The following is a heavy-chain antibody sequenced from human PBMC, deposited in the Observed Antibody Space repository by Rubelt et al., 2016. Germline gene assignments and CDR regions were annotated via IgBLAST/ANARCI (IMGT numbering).Heavy chain of an antibody. CDR1: GFTFSIYS. D-gene: IGHD1-14*01. V-gene: IGHV3-21*06. CDR3: ARNPESYYFDY. J-gene: IGHJ4*02. Sequence: GGGLVKPGGSLRLSCAASGFTFSIYSINWVRQAPGKGLEWVSSITSRSSYIYYADSVKGRFTISRDNAKNLLYLQMNSLRAEDTAVYYCARNPESYYFDYWGQGTLVTVSS. CDR2: ITSRSSYI.